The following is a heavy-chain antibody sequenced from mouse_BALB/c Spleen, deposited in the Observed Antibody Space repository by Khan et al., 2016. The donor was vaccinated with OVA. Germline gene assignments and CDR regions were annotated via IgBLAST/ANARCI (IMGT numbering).Heavy chain of an antibody. CDR3: ARDYWFAY. Sequence: EVQLVESGGGLVKPGGSLKLSCAASGFTFSNYAMSWVRQSPEKRLAWVASISSGDSTYYPASVKGRFTISRDNARNILYLQMSSLRSEDTAMYYCARDYWFAYWGQGTLVTVSA. CDR1: GFTFSNYA. J-gene: IGHJ3*01. CDR2: ISSGDST. V-gene: IGHV5-6-5*01.